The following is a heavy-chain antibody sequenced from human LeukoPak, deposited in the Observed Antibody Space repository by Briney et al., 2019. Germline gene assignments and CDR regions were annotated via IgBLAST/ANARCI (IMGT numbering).Heavy chain of an antibody. V-gene: IGHV4-59*01. CDR2: IHNSATT. D-gene: IGHD5-18*01. CDR3: ARAGPGYSYGYTPFSFDS. J-gene: IGHJ4*02. CDR1: GGSLSSYF. Sequence: TPSETLSLTCTVSGGSLSSYFWSWIRQPPGKGLEWIGYIHNSATTNCNPSLKSRVTISADTSKNLFSLKLSSVTAADTAVYYCARAGPGYSYGYTPFSFDSWGQGTLVTVSS.